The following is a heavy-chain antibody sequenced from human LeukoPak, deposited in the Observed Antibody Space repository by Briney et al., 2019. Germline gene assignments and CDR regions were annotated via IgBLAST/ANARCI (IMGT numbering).Heavy chain of an antibody. D-gene: IGHD1-26*01. J-gene: IGHJ4*02. CDR3: ARHARAWGATTYFDY. V-gene: IGHV4-59*08. Sequence: PSETLSLTCTVSGGSISSYYWSWIRQPPGKGLEWIGYIYYSGSANYNPSLKSRVTISVDTSKNQFSLKLSSVTAADTAVYYCARHARAWGATTYFDYWGQGTLVTVSS. CDR2: IYYSGSA. CDR1: GGSISSYY.